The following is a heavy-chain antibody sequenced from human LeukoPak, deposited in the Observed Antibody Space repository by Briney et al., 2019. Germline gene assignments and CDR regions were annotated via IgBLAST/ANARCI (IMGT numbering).Heavy chain of an antibody. D-gene: IGHD6-13*01. CDR3: ARGLMMAVAGRGEFHY. V-gene: IGHV4-59*01. CDR1: GGSISSYY. CDR2: IYYSGST. J-gene: IGHJ4*02. Sequence: RTSETLSLTCIVSGGSISSYYWSWIRQPPGKGLEWIGYIYYSGSTNYNPYLKSRVTISVDTSKNQFSLKLSSVTAADTAVYYCARGLMMAVAGRGEFHYWGQGTLVTVSS.